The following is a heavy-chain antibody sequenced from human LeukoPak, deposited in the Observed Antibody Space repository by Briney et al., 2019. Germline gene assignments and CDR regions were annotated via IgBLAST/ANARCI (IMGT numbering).Heavy chain of an antibody. D-gene: IGHD1-1*01. CDR1: GFSVSSNY. CDR2: LYTDGTT. CDR3: ARGGVYYWNPRY. V-gene: IGHV3-53*01. J-gene: IGHJ4*02. Sequence: GGSLRLSCVASGFSVSSNYMSWVRRAPGKGLEWVSLLYTDGTTYYTSSVEGRFTISRDDSWNTIYLHMNSLRADDTAVYYCARGGVYYWNPRYWGQGTLVTVSS.